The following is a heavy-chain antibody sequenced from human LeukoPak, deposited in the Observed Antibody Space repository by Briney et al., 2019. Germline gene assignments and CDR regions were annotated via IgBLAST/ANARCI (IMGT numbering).Heavy chain of an antibody. CDR3: AKDGAWLRFDD. Sequence: GGTLRLSCAASGFTFSNYGMSWVRQAPGKGLEWVSGISGSGGSTYYADSVKGRFTISRDNSKNTVYLQMNNVRAEDTAVYYCAKDGAWLRFDDWGQGTLVTVSS. J-gene: IGHJ4*02. CDR2: ISGSGGST. D-gene: IGHD5-12*01. V-gene: IGHV3-23*01. CDR1: GFTFSNYG.